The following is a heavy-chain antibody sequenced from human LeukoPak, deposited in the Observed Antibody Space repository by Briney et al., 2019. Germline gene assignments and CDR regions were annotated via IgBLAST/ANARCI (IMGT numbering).Heavy chain of an antibody. CDR3: AKDRSIYCSSSGCYLNWFDP. Sequence: GGSLRLSCAASGFTFSNYPMSWVRQIPGKGLEWVATISGSSDRTYYADSVRGRFTISRGNSKNTLYLQMNSLRADDTAVYYCAKDRSIYCSSSGCYLNWFDPWGQGALVTVSS. J-gene: IGHJ5*02. CDR2: ISGSSDRT. V-gene: IGHV3-23*01. D-gene: IGHD2-2*01. CDR1: GFTFSNYP.